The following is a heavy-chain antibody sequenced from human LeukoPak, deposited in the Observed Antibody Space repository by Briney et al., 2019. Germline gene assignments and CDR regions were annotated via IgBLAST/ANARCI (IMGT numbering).Heavy chain of an antibody. V-gene: IGHV5-51*01. Sequence: GDSLKISCKGSGYSFNTFYIGWVRQTPEKGLEWMGNIYPSDSETKYKPSFQGQITISVDKAITTAYLHLSGLKASDTGMYYCARVIYYGSGRTYFFDSWGQGTLVTVSP. D-gene: IGHD3-10*01. CDR3: ARVIYYGSGRTYFFDS. J-gene: IGHJ4*02. CDR2: IYPSDSET. CDR1: GYSFNTFY.